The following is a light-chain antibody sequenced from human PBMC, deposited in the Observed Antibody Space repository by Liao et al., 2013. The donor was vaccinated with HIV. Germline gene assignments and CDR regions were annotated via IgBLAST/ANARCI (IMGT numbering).Light chain of an antibody. CDR2: QDN. V-gene: IGLV3-1*01. CDR3: QTWDRNSVI. CDR1: GLGNKY. Sequence: SFELTQPPSVSVSPGQTASITCSGDGLGNKYVCWYQKKPGQSPRLLMYQDNKRPSGIPERLSGSNSGNTATLTISGTQALDEADFYCQTWDRNSVIFGGGTKLTVL. J-gene: IGLJ2*01.